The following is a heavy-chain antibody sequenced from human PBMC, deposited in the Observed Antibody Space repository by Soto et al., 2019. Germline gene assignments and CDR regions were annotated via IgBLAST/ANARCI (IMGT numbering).Heavy chain of an antibody. CDR2: IYYSGST. Sequence: SETMSLTCTVSGGSLRSYYWSWIRQPPGKGLEWIGYIYYSGSTNYNPSLKSRVTISVDTSKNQFSLKLSSVTAADTAVYYCARFSARNYGFWSGYYTNWFDPWGQGTLVTVSS. CDR1: GGSLRSYY. J-gene: IGHJ5*02. V-gene: IGHV4-59*08. D-gene: IGHD3-3*01. CDR3: ARFSARNYGFWSGYYTNWFDP.